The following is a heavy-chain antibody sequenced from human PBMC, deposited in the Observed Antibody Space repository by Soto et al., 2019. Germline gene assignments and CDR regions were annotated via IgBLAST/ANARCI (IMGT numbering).Heavy chain of an antibody. CDR1: GGTFSSYT. Sequence: SVTVSCQASGGTFSSYTISWVRQAPGQGLEWMGRIIPILGIANYAQKFQGRVTITADKSTSTAYMELSSLRSEDTAVYYCARDLSDSPAYYWGQGTLVTVSS. CDR3: ARDLSDSPAYY. V-gene: IGHV1-69*04. D-gene: IGHD3-22*01. J-gene: IGHJ4*02. CDR2: IIPILGIA.